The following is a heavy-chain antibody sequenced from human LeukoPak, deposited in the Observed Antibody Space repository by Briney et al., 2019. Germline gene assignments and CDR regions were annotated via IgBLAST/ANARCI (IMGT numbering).Heavy chain of an antibody. J-gene: IGHJ4*02. Sequence: GGSLRLSCAASGFTFSSYGMNWVRQAPGKGLEWVSSISSSSSYIYYADSVKGRFTISRDNAKNSLYLQMNSLRAEDTAVYYCARGAMVRGVIPRFDYWGQGTLVTVSS. V-gene: IGHV3-21*04. CDR2: ISSSSSYI. CDR3: ARGAMVRGVIPRFDY. D-gene: IGHD3-10*01. CDR1: GFTFSSYG.